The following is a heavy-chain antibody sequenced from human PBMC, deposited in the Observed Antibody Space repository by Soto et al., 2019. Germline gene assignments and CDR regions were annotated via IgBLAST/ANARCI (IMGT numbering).Heavy chain of an antibody. Sequence: KPSETLSLTCTVSGGSISNGDYYWSWIRQPPGKGLEWIGYIYYSASTYYNPSLKSRVTISLDTSMNQFSLKVSSVTAADTAVYYCARVGYGSGSNFYCVGVWGQGTTVTVSS. J-gene: IGHJ6*02. D-gene: IGHD3-10*01. CDR2: IYYSAST. CDR3: ARVGYGSGSNFYCVGV. V-gene: IGHV4-30-4*01. CDR1: GGSISNGDYY.